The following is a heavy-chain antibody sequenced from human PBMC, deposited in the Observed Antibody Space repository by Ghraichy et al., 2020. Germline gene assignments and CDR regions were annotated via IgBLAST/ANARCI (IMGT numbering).Heavy chain of an antibody. V-gene: IGHV1-18*01. CDR2: IRAHSEDA. CDR3: ARVSGFTSSDYYVKYYFED. Sequence: ASVKVSCKASGYPFMSSGISWVRQAPGQGLEWMGWIRAHSEDANFAQKFQGRVAMTTDTSTSTAYMELRSLRLDDTAVYFCARVSGFTSSDYYVKYYFEDWGQGTPVTVSS. J-gene: IGHJ4*02. CDR1: GYPFMSSG. D-gene: IGHD3-22*01.